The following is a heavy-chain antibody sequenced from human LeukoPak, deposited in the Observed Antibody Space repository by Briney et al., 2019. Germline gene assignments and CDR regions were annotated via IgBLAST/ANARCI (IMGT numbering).Heavy chain of an antibody. CDR2: IGTAGDT. Sequence: PGGSPRLSCAASGFTFSSYDMRWVRQATGKGLEWVSAIGTAGDTYYPGSVKGRFTISRENAKNSLYLQMNSLRAGDTAVYYCARAGYYDSSGYYWPHAFDIWGQGTMVTVSS. CDR3: ARAGYYDSSGYYWPHAFDI. D-gene: IGHD3-22*01. CDR1: GFTFSSYD. V-gene: IGHV3-13*01. J-gene: IGHJ3*02.